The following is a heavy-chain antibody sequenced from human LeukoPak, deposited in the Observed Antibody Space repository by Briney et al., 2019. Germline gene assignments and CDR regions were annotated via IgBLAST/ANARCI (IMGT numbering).Heavy chain of an antibody. Sequence: ASVKVSCKASGYTFTGYYMHWVRQAPGQGLEWMGWINPNSGGTNYAQKFQGRVTMTRDTSISTAYMELSRLRSDDTAVYYCARVPLGAYYFDCWGQGTLVTVSS. D-gene: IGHD3-10*01. CDR1: GYTFTGYY. CDR2: INPNSGGT. CDR3: ARVPLGAYYFDC. J-gene: IGHJ4*02. V-gene: IGHV1-2*02.